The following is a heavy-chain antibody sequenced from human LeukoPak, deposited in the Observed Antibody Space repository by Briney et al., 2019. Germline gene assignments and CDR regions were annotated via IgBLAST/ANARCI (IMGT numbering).Heavy chain of an antibody. CDR3: ARDLRVAPTIIYLRGYYYYYMDV. Sequence: PSETLSLTCTVSGGSISSYYWSWIRQPAGKGLKWIGRIYTSGSTNYNPSLKSRVTMSVDTSKNQFSLKLSSVTAADTAVYYCARDLRVAPTIIYLRGYYYYYMDVWGKGTTVTVSS. V-gene: IGHV4-4*07. D-gene: IGHD2-15*01. J-gene: IGHJ6*03. CDR1: GGSISSYY. CDR2: IYTSGST.